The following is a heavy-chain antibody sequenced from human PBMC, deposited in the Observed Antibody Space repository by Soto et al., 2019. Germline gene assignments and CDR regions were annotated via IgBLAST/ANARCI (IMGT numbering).Heavy chain of an antibody. Sequence: SETLSLTCAVSGGSISSGGYSWSWIRQPPGKGLEWIGYIYHSGSTYYNPSLKSRVTISVDRSKNQFSLKLSSVTAADTAVYYCVVGARDYRYVMAFWAQGTSVTGSS. CDR3: VVGARDYRYVMAF. CDR2: IYHSGST. V-gene: IGHV4-30-2*01. D-gene: IGHD5-18*01. J-gene: IGHJ6*02. CDR1: GGSISSGGYS.